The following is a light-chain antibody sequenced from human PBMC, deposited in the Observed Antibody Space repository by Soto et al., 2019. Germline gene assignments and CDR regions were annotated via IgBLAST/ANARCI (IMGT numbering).Light chain of an antibody. J-gene: IGKJ1*01. CDR1: QSVNGY. CDR2: RIF. V-gene: IGKV3-15*01. Sequence: EIVMTQSPGTLSVFPGERVTLSCRASQSVNGYLDWFLQKPGQAPRLVLQRIFTRAIGVPARFSGSGSETEFTLTISGLQSEDSGVYYCLQNYAWPWTFGQGTKVDIK. CDR3: LQNYAWPWT.